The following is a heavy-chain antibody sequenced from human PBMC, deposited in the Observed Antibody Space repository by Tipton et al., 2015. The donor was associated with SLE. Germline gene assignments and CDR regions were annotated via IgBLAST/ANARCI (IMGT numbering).Heavy chain of an antibody. Sequence: TLSLTCSVSGDSISSSYYWGWIRQPPGKGLEWIGTLYFNGRTFYSPSLKSRVTISQDTSKNQFSLRLTSVTAADTAVYYCARPAVATTGTFDYWGQGTLVTVSS. CDR2: LYFNGRT. J-gene: IGHJ4*02. D-gene: IGHD6-19*01. V-gene: IGHV4-39*07. CDR1: GDSISSSYY. CDR3: ARPAVATTGTFDY.